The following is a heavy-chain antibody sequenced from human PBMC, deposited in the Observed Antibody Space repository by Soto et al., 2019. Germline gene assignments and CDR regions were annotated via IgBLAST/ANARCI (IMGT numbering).Heavy chain of an antibody. Sequence: GDSANVSCKVSGYNLTDFSMPWVLQAPGKGLEWMGGFDPEDGETIDAQKLQGRVTMTEDTSTDTAYMELSSLRSEDTAVYYCATVYSNYGHNYFDYWGQGTLVTVSS. CDR2: FDPEDGET. CDR3: ATVYSNYGHNYFDY. J-gene: IGHJ4*02. V-gene: IGHV1-24*01. CDR1: GYNLTDFS. D-gene: IGHD4-4*01.